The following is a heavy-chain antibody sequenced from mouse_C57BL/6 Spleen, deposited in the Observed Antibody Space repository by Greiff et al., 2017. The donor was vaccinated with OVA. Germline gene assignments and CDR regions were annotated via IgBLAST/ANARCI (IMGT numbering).Heavy chain of an antibody. V-gene: IGHV1-52*01. J-gene: IGHJ1*03. CDR1: GYTFTSYW. D-gene: IGHD1-1*01. CDR2: IDPSDSET. CDR3: ARDGHYYGSSLHWYFDV. Sequence: VKLQQPGAELVRPGSSVKLSCKASGYTFTSYWMHWVKQRPIQGLEWIGNIDPSDSETHYNQKFKDKATLTVDKSSSTAYMQLSSLTSEDSAVYYCARDGHYYGSSLHWYFDVWGTGTTVTVSS.